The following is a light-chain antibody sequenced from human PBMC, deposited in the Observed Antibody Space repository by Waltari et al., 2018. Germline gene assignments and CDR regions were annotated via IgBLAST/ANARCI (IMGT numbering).Light chain of an antibody. CDR2: GTR. Sequence: QSVLTQPPSVSGAPGQRVTISCTGSSSNIGAGYDVHWYQQPPGTPPKLRMYGTRNRPPGSPALFSGPKSGTSASLAITGLQAEDEADYYCQSYDSSLSGSRVFGGGTKLTVL. V-gene: IGLV1-40*01. CDR3: QSYDSSLSGSRV. J-gene: IGLJ2*01. CDR1: SSNIGAGYD.